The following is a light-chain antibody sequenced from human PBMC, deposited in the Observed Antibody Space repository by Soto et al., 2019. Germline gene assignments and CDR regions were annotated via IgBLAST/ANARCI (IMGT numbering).Light chain of an antibody. Sequence: EIVLTQSPGTLSLSPGERATLSCRASQSVSSSYLAWYQQKPGQAPRLLIYGASSRATGIPDRFSGSGSGTDFTLTISRPEPEDFAVYYCQQYGSSLLWTFGQGTKVEIK. CDR3: QQYGSSLLWT. CDR2: GAS. V-gene: IGKV3-20*01. CDR1: QSVSSSY. J-gene: IGKJ1*01.